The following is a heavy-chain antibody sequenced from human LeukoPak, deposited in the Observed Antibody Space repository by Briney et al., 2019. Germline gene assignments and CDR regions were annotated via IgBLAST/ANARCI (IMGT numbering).Heavy chain of an antibody. CDR3: AKSQLRWFGEDFDY. D-gene: IGHD3-10*01. Sequence: PGGSLSLSCAASGFTCSGYAMSWLRQAQGQGLVWVSDISGSGGCTYYADAVKGRFTITSDNSKNTLYLQMSSLRAEDTAVYYCAKSQLRWFGEDFDYWGQGTLVTVSS. J-gene: IGHJ4*02. CDR1: GFTCSGYA. V-gene: IGHV3-23*01. CDR2: ISGSGGCT.